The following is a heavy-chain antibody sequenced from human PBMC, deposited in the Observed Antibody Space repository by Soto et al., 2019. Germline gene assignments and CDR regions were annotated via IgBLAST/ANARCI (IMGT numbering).Heavy chain of an antibody. V-gene: IGHV3-73*01. Sequence: EVQLVESGGGLVQPGGSLKLSCAASGFIFSGSAVHWVRQASGKGVEWVGRILSKAGNYATAYPASMKGRFTISRDDSENTAFLQMNSLKTEDMAVYYCIRGGSPYYYDYWGQGTLVAVSS. CDR3: IRGGSPYYYDY. CDR1: GFIFSGSA. CDR2: ILSKAGNYAT. J-gene: IGHJ4*02.